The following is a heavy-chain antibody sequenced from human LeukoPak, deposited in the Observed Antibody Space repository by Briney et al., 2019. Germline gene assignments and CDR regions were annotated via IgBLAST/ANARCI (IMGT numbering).Heavy chain of an antibody. CDR2: VSYEGKSQ. J-gene: IGHJ4*02. CDR1: GFTFSNYG. D-gene: IGHD6-13*01. CDR3: AKEGTAQISTWYDY. V-gene: IGHV3-30*18. Sequence: PGRSLRLSCATSGFTFSNYGMHWVRQAPGKGLEWVAVVSYEGKSQYYADSVRGRFTISRDNSKNTLYLQMNSLRGEDGAVYYCAKEGTAQISTWYDYWGQGTLVTVSS.